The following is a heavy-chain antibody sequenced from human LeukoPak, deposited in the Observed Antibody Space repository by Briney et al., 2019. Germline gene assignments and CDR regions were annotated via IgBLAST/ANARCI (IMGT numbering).Heavy chain of an antibody. D-gene: IGHD3-3*01. V-gene: IGHV1-69*06. CDR2: IIPIFGTA. Sequence: SVKVSCKASGGTFSSYAISWVRQAPGQGLEWMGGIIPIFGTANYAQKFQGRVTITADKSTSTAYMELSSLRSEDTAVYYCASPDHDFWSGYLPTAYYFDYWGQGTLVTVSS. CDR1: GGTFSSYA. CDR3: ASPDHDFWSGYLPTAYYFDY. J-gene: IGHJ4*02.